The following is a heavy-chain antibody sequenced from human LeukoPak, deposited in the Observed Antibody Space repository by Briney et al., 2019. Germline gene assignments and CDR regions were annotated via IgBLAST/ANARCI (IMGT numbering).Heavy chain of an antibody. V-gene: IGHV3-33*01. J-gene: IGHJ4*02. Sequence: PGRSLRLSCAASGFTFSSYGMHWVRQAPGKGLEWVAVIWYDGSNKYYADSVKARFTISRDNSKNTLYLQMNSLRAEDTAVYYCASTPDPYYYDILTGYPDSWGQGTLVTVSS. CDR2: IWYDGSNK. CDR3: ASTPDPYYYDILTGYPDS. D-gene: IGHD3-9*01. CDR1: GFTFSSYG.